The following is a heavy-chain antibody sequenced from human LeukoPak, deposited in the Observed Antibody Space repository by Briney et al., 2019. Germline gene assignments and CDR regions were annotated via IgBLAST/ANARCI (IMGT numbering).Heavy chain of an antibody. CDR3: ATPGRIAVAGQFDY. V-gene: IGHV4-34*01. J-gene: IGHJ4*02. CDR1: GGSFSGYY. Sequence: SETLSLTCAVYGGSFSGYYWSWIRQPPGKGLEWIGEINHSGSTNYNPSLKSRVTISVDTSKNQFSLMLNSVTAVDTAVYYCATPGRIAVAGQFDYWGQGTLVTVSS. CDR2: INHSGST. D-gene: IGHD6-19*01.